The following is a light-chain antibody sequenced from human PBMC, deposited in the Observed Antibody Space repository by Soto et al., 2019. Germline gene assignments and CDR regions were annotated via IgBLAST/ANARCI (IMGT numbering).Light chain of an antibody. CDR1: STDVGDSNH. J-gene: IGLJ1*01. Sequence: QSALTQPASVSGSPGQSITISCTGTSTDVGDSNHVSWYQHHPGKAPKLIIYEVSSRPSGVSTRFSGSKSAYTASLTISGLQAEDEADYYCHSHTTSGIRVFGTGTKVTVL. V-gene: IGLV2-14*01. CDR3: HSHTTSGIRV. CDR2: EVS.